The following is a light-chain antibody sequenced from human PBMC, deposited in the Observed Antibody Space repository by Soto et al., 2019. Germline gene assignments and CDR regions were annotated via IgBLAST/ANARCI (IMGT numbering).Light chain of an antibody. CDR2: GAS. CDR1: QNVRTT. J-gene: IGKJ1*01. Sequence: EIVMRQSPATLSVSPGQRATLSCRASQNVRTTVAWYHQRPGQAPRLLIYGASTRATGVPDRFSGDGSGTDFTLTVTSLQSEDFGIYYCQQYTDWPTTFGQGTKVDIK. CDR3: QQYTDWPTT. V-gene: IGKV3-15*01.